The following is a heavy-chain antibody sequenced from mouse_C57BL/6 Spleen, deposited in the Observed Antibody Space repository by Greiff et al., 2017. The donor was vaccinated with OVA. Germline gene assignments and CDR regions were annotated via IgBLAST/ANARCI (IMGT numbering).Heavy chain of an antibody. CDR2: ISSGSSTI. Sequence: VQLNESGGGLVKPGGSLKLSCAASGFTFSDYGMHWVRQAPEKGLEWVAYISSGSSTIYYADTVKGRFTLSRDNAKNTLFLQMTSLGSEDTAMYYCARGGGGDYWGQGTTLTVSS. V-gene: IGHV5-17*01. J-gene: IGHJ2*01. CDR1: GFTFSDYG. CDR3: ARGGGGDY.